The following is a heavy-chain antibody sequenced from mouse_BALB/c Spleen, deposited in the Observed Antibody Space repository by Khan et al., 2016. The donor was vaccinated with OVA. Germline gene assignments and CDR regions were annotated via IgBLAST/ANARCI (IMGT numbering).Heavy chain of an antibody. CDR3: ASNLTGPFGY. D-gene: IGHD1-3*01. CDR2: ISSGGDYT. Sequence: EVELVESGGDLVKPGGSLKLSCAASGFTFSSYSMSWVRQTPDKRLEWVATISSGGDYTYYPESVKGRFTISRDNAKNTLYREMGSLSSEDTAMYYCASNLTGPFGYWGQGTLVHVS. CDR1: GFTFSSYS. J-gene: IGHJ3*01. V-gene: IGHV5-6*01.